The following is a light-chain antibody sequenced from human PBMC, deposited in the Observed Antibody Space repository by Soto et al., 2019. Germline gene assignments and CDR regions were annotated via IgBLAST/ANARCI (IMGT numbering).Light chain of an antibody. CDR1: QSISSF. CDR2: DAS. V-gene: IGKV3-11*01. CDR3: QQRSNWYT. Sequence: EIVLTQSPATLSLSPGERATLSCRASQSISSFLTWYQHKPGQAPRLLIYDASKRATGIPARFSGSGSGTDFTLTISILEPEDFGVYYCQQRSNWYTFGPGTKLEIK. J-gene: IGKJ2*01.